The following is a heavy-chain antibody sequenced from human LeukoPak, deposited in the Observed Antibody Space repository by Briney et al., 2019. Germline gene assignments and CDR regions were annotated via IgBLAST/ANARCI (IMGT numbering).Heavy chain of an antibody. CDR3: ARDGRYDFWSGYHARNYYYYYMDV. V-gene: IGHV1-2*02. CDR2: INPNNGGT. CDR1: GYTFTGYY. J-gene: IGHJ6*03. D-gene: IGHD3-3*01. Sequence: ASVKVSCKASGYTFTGYYMHWVRQAPGQGLEWMGWINPNNGGTNYAQKLQGRVTMTRDTSISTAYMELSRLRSDDTAVYYCARDGRYDFWSGYHARNYYYYYMDVWGKGTTVTVSS.